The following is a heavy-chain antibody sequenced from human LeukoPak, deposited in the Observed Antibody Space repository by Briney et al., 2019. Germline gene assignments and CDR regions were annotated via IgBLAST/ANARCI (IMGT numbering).Heavy chain of an antibody. CDR3: ANYYGSGRYGMDV. V-gene: IGHV3-23*01. CDR1: GFTFSSYA. CDR2: ISGSGGST. J-gene: IGHJ6*02. Sequence: GGSLRLSCAASGFTFSSYAMSWVRQAPGRGLEWVSAISGSGGSTYYADSVKGRFTISRDNSKNTLYLQMNSLRAEDTAVYYCANYYGSGRYGMDVWGQGTTVTVSS. D-gene: IGHD3-10*01.